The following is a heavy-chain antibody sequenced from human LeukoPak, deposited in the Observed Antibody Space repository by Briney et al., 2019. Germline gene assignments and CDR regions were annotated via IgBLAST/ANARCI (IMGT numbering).Heavy chain of an antibody. J-gene: IGHJ4*02. D-gene: IGHD3-22*01. Sequence: ASVKISCKASGFTFTSFYMHWVRQAPGQGLEWMGIINPSGHTTDYAQKFQGRVTMTRDTPTSTVYMELSSLRSDDTAVYYCARVDDYDSSGYSFDYWGQGTLVTVSS. CDR1: GFTFTSFY. CDR2: INPSGHTT. V-gene: IGHV1-46*01. CDR3: ARVDDYDSSGYSFDY.